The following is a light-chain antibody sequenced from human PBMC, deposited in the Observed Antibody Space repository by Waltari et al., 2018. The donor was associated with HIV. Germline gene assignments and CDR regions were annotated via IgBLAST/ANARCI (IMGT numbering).Light chain of an antibody. J-gene: IGLJ1*01. CDR2: KGN. V-gene: IGLV1-47*01. Sequence: QSVPTQPPSASGTPGQRVAISCSGSNSNIGSNFVYWYQQLPGTAPHLLIYKGNPRPSGVPERFSASKSGSSSSLAISGLRSEDEAEYYCATWDDILSGYLFGTGTKVTVL. CDR3: ATWDDILSGYL. CDR1: NSNIGSNF.